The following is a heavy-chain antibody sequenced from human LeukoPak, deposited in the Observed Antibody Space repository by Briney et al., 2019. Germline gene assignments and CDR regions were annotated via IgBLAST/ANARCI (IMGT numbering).Heavy chain of an antibody. CDR1: GYTFTGYY. CDR2: INPNSGGT. Sequence: ASVKVSCKASGYTFTGYYTRWVRQAPGQGLEWMGWINPNSGGTNYAQKFQGRVTMTRDTSISTAYMELSRLRSDDTAVYYCARVPKLGDFDYWGQGTLVTVSS. CDR3: ARVPKLGDFDY. D-gene: IGHD3-16*01. V-gene: IGHV1-2*02. J-gene: IGHJ4*02.